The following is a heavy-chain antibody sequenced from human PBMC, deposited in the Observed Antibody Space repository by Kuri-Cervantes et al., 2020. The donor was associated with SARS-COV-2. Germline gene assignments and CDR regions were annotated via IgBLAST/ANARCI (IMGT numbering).Heavy chain of an antibody. CDR2: IYYSGTT. J-gene: IGHJ6*03. D-gene: IGHD4-11*01. V-gene: IGHV4-59*04. CDR3: ARVAESNYFGWYYYYMDV. CDR1: GFTFSSYSMN. Sequence: GSLRLSCAASGFTFSSYSMNWVRQPPGKGLEWIGKIYYSGTTYYNPSLKSRVTISVGTSKNQFSLRLRSVTAADTAVYYCARVAESNYFGWYYYYMDVWGEGTTVTVSS.